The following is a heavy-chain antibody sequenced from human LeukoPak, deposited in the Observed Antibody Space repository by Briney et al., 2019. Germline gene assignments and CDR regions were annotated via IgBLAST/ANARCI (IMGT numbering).Heavy chain of an antibody. J-gene: IGHJ4*02. CDR1: GGSISSGGYY. CDR3: ARGSTTYFDY. Sequence: SQTLSLTCTVSGGSISSGGYYWSWIRQHPGKGLEWIGYIYYSGSTYYNPSLKSRVTISVDTSKNQFSLKLSSVTAAGTAVYYCARGSTTYFDYWGQGTLVTVSS. D-gene: IGHD1-26*01. CDR2: IYYSGST. V-gene: IGHV4-31*03.